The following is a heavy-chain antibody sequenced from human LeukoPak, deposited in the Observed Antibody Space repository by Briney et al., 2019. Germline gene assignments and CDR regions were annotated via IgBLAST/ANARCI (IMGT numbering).Heavy chain of an antibody. CDR3: ARGVEWLQANWFDP. Sequence: PGGSLRLSCAASGFTFSSYSMNWVRQAPGKGLEWVSYISSSSSTIYFADSVKGRFTISRDNAKNSLYLQMNSLRAEDTAVYYCARGVEWLQANWFDPWGQGTLVTVSS. CDR2: ISSSSSTI. J-gene: IGHJ5*02. D-gene: IGHD3-3*01. V-gene: IGHV3-48*01. CDR1: GFTFSSYS.